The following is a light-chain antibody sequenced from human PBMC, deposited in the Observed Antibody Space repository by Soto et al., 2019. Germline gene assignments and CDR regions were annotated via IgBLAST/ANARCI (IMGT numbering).Light chain of an antibody. J-gene: IGKJ5*01. V-gene: IGKV3-20*01. CDR2: GAF. CDR3: QQYGSLIT. Sequence: EIVLTQSPGTLSLSPGERATLSCRASQSVSSNYFAWHQQKPGQAPRLVIYGAFSRATGIPDRFSGSGSGTDFTLTISRLEPEDFAVYYCQQYGSLITFGQGTRLEIK. CDR1: QSVSSNY.